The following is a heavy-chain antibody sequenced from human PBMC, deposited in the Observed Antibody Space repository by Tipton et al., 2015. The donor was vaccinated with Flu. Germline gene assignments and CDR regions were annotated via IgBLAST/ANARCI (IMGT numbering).Heavy chain of an antibody. D-gene: IGHD2-15*01. J-gene: IGHJ5*02. CDR2: INHSGST. V-gene: IGHV4-34*01. Sequence: TLSLTCAVYGGSLSGYYWSWIRQPPGKGLEWIGEINHSGSTNYNPSLKSRVTISVDTSKNQFSLKLSSVTAADTAVYYCARRPVVVAASNWFDPWGQGTLVTVSS. CDR1: GGSLSGYY. CDR3: ARRPVVVAASNWFDP.